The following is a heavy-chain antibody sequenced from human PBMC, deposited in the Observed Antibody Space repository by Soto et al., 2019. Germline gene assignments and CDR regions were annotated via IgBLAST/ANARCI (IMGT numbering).Heavy chain of an antibody. CDR2: IIPIFGTA. D-gene: IGHD3-3*01. Sequence: SVKVSCKASGGTFSSYAISWVRQAPGQGLEWMGGIIPIFGTANYAQKFQGRVTITADESTSTAYMELSSLRSEDTAVYYCARTVRERTSYYDFWSGYLDYYYGMDVWGQGTTVTVSS. CDR1: GGTFSSYA. J-gene: IGHJ6*02. V-gene: IGHV1-69*13. CDR3: ARTVRERTSYYDFWSGYLDYYYGMDV.